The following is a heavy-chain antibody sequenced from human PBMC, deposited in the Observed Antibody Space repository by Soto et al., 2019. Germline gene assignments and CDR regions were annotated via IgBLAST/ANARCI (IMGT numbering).Heavy chain of an antibody. J-gene: IGHJ6*02. CDR3: ARLDVGLGIVVVPAVPERYYYYGMDV. V-gene: IGHV5-10-1*01. D-gene: IGHD2-2*01. CDR2: IDPSDSYT. CDR1: GYSFTSYW. Sequence: GESLKISCKGSGYSFTSYWISWVRQMPGKGLEWMGRIDPSDSYTNYSPSFQGHVTISADKSISTAYLQWSSLKASDTAMYYCARLDVGLGIVVVPAVPERYYYYGMDVWGQGTTVTVSS.